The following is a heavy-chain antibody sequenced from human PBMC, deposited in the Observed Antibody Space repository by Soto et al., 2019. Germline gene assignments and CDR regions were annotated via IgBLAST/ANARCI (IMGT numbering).Heavy chain of an antibody. Sequence: QVELVESGGGVVQPGRSLRLSCAASGFTFSTYTMHWVRQAPGKGLEWVAALSNNEINADYADSVKGRFTISRDNSKNTLFLQMNSLRPEDTAVYYCAREWNISVAAPGYWGQGTLVTVSS. CDR2: LSNNEINA. CDR3: AREWNISVAAPGY. V-gene: IGHV3-30-3*01. J-gene: IGHJ4*02. CDR1: GFTFSTYT. D-gene: IGHD6-19*01.